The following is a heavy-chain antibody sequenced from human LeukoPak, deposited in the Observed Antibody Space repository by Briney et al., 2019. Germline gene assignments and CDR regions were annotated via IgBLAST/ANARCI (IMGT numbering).Heavy chain of an antibody. CDR2: TNVANGYT. CDR3: ARDDFSTYAGLNYFDY. Sequence: GASVKVSCKASGYTFTHYAVHWVRQAPGQRLEWMGWTNVANGYTESSQKFQDRFIITSDPSATTVYMELSSLRSEDTAVYYCARDDFSTYAGLNYFDYWGQGSLVTVSS. J-gene: IGHJ4*02. D-gene: IGHD4-11*01. CDR1: GYTFTHYA. V-gene: IGHV1-3*01.